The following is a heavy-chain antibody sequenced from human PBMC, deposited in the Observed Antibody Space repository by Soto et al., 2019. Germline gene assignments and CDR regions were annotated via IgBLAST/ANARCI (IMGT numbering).Heavy chain of an antibody. Sequence: EVQLVESGGGLVQPGGSLRLSCAASGFTVSTKYMSWVRQAPGKGLEWVSVIYSGGSTFYADSVRGRFTISRDNSKNTLNLQMISLRAEDTAVYYCARDAWAADYWGQGTLVTVSS. CDR1: GFTVSTKY. J-gene: IGHJ4*02. V-gene: IGHV3-66*01. D-gene: IGHD3-16*01. CDR2: IYSGGST. CDR3: ARDAWAADY.